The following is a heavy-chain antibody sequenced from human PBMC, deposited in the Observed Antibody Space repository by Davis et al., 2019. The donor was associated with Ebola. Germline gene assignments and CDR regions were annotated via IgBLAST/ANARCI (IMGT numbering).Heavy chain of an antibody. CDR3: AKVKYYSTWRGGFDS. V-gene: IGHV3-64D*06. CDR2: ISSNGGST. CDR1: GFTFSSFA. J-gene: IGHJ4*02. D-gene: IGHD2-2*01. Sequence: PGGSLRLSCSASGFTFSSFAMHWVRQAPGKGLEYVSGISSNGGSTYYAESVKGRFTISRDNSKNTLYLQMSSLRAEDTALYYCAKVKYYSTWRGGFDSWGQGTLVTVSS.